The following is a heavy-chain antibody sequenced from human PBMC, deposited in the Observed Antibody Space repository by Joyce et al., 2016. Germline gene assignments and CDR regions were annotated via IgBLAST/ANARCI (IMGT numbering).Heavy chain of an antibody. CDR2: IYSGGST. J-gene: IGHJ6*03. CDR1: EFSVSSNY. Sequence: EVQLVESGGGLIEPGGSLRLSCAASEFSVSSNYMSWVRQAPGKGLEWVSVIYSGGSTYYADSVKGRFTISRDNSKNTLYLQMNSLRAEDTAVYYCARTIAAADPYYYYYMDVWGKGTTVTVSS. V-gene: IGHV3-53*01. D-gene: IGHD6-13*01. CDR3: ARTIAAADPYYYYYMDV.